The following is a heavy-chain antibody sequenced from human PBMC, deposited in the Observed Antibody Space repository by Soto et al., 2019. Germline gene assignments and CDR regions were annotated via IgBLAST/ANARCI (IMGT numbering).Heavy chain of an antibody. V-gene: IGHV3-72*01. CDR3: SKLEGG. CDR1: GFSFSDYY. CDR2: SRNKVKSYTT. Sequence: PGGSLTLSCAASGFSFSDYYMEWVRQAPGKGLEWVARSRNKVKSYTTDYAASVKGRFTISRDLSKNSLYLEMNNLKIEDTAVYYCSKLEGGWRQGTVVTVSS. J-gene: IGHJ4*02. D-gene: IGHD3-3*01.